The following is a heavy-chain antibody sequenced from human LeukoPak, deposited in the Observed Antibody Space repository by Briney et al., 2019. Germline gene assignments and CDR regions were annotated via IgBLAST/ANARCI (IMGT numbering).Heavy chain of an antibody. V-gene: IGHV4-39*07. CDR2: IYHSGST. Sequence: SETLSLTCTVSGGSISTGAYYWTWIRQPPGKGLEWIGSIYHSGSTYYNPSLKSRVTISVDTSKNQFSLKLSSVTAADTAVYYCARVGKQQLVQSNYWGQGTLVTVSS. CDR1: GGSISTGAYY. CDR3: ARVGKQQLVQSNY. J-gene: IGHJ4*02. D-gene: IGHD6-13*01.